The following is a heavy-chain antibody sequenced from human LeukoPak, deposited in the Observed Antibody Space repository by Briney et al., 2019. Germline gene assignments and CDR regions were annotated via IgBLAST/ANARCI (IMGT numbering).Heavy chain of an antibody. V-gene: IGHV3-48*01. CDR3: ARDVYYGSGSPRLDY. CDR2: MSRSGNII. Sequence: PGGSLRLSCATSGFTFSDYNMNWVRQVPGKGLESVSYMSRSGNIIYYADSVKSRFTISRDNAKNSLYLQMNSLRVEDTGVYYCARDVYYGSGSPRLDYWGQGTLVTVSS. J-gene: IGHJ4*02. CDR1: GFTFSDYN. D-gene: IGHD3-10*01.